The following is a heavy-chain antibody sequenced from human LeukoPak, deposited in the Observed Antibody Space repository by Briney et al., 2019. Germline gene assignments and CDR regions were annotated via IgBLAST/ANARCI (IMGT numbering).Heavy chain of an antibody. CDR2: IAYDGSRA. D-gene: IGHD1-14*01. V-gene: IGHV3-33*01. J-gene: IGHJ4*02. CDR1: GFTFGGYG. Sequence: GGSLRLSCAGSGFTFGGYGMHWFRQTPGKGLEWVAVIAYDGSRAFYADSVKGRFTISRDNAKNTMSVQMDDLRAEDTAVYYCTRYNNDQFDYGGQGRLVTVSS. CDR3: TRYNNDQFDY.